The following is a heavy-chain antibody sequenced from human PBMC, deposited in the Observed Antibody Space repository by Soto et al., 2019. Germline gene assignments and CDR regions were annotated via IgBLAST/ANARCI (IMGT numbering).Heavy chain of an antibody. CDR2: IFHSGST. CDR3: VRGGIAGNWFDP. J-gene: IGHJ5*02. D-gene: IGHD6-13*01. Sequence: QLQLQESGPGLVKPSQTLSLTCSVSGGSITSGGFYWSWIRQHPEKGLEWIAYIFHSGSTDFNPSLKGRIIISADTSKNQFSLKLTSVTAADTAVYYCVRGGIAGNWFDPWGQGTLVTVSS. CDR1: GGSITSGGFY. V-gene: IGHV4-31*03.